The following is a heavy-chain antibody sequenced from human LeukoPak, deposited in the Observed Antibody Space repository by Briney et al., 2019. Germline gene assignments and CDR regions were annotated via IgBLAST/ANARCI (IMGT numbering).Heavy chain of an antibody. CDR3: ARGRAPWRGKYPLIGMDV. CDR2: INHSGST. V-gene: IGHV4-34*01. D-gene: IGHD3-3*01. CDR1: GGSFSGYY. Sequence: SETLSLTCAVYGGSFSGYYWSWIRQPPGKGLEWIGEINHSGSTNYNPPLKSRVTISVDTSKNQFSLKLSSVTAADTAVYYCARGRAPWRGKYPLIGMDVWGQGTTVTVSS. J-gene: IGHJ6*02.